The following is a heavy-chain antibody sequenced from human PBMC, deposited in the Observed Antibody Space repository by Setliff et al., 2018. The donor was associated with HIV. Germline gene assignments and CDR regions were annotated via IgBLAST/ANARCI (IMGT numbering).Heavy chain of an antibody. D-gene: IGHD3-22*01. J-gene: IGHJ3*02. CDR3: ARSRIRGYYDTSPAMAFDI. Sequence: SETLSLTCTVSGDLINNHNWNWIRQSPEKGLEWLGNIHYSGTSNYNSPLKSRIVISLDTSKKQFSLHFYSVTAADTAVYYCARSRIRGYYDTSPAMAFDIWGQGTMVT. V-gene: IGHV4-59*08. CDR2: IHYSGTS. CDR1: GDLINNHN.